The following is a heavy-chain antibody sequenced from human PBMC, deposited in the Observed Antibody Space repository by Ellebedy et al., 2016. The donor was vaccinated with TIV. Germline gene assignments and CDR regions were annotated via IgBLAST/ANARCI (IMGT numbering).Heavy chain of an antibody. CDR3: ARDNGSSPDY. Sequence: GESLKISCAASGFTFRIYVMHWVRQAPGKGLEWVAIMSNDGNTKYYADSVKGRFTISRDNSKSSLYLQMNSLRVEDTALYYCARDNGSSPDYWGQGNLVTVSS. V-gene: IGHV3-30*04. D-gene: IGHD2-8*01. J-gene: IGHJ4*02. CDR2: MSNDGNTK. CDR1: GFTFRIYV.